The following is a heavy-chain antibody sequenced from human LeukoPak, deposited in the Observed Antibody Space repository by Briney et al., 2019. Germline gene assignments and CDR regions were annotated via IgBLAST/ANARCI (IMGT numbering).Heavy chain of an antibody. D-gene: IGHD3-10*01. CDR2: INAGNGNT. CDR3: ARSYYGSGPWFDP. V-gene: IGHV1-3*01. Sequence: ASVKVSCKASGYTFTSYAMHWVRQAPGQTLEWXVWINAGNGNTKYSQKFQGRVTITRDTSASTAYMELSSLRSEDTAVYYCARSYYGSGPWFDPWGQGTLVTVSS. J-gene: IGHJ5*02. CDR1: GYTFTSYA.